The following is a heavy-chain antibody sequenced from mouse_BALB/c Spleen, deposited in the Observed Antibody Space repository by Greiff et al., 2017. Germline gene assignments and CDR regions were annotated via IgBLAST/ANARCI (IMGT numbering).Heavy chain of an antibody. V-gene: IGHV5-17*02. Sequence: EVKLVESGGGLVQPGGSRKLSCAASGFTFSSFGMHWVRQAPEKGLEWVAYISSGSSTIYYADTVKGRFTISRDNPKNTLFLQMTSLRSEDTAMYYCARSEYGKGNFYYAMDYWGQGTSVTVSS. CDR1: GFTFSSFG. CDR3: ARSEYGKGNFYYAMDY. J-gene: IGHJ4*01. CDR2: ISSGSSTI. D-gene: IGHD2-10*02.